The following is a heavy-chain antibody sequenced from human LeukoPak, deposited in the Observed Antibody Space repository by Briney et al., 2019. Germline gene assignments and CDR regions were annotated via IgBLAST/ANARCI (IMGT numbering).Heavy chain of an antibody. CDR1: GYTFTNYT. Sequence: ASVTVSCTASGYTFTNYTINWVRLAPGQGLEWMGWIDTNTGNPTYAQGFAGRFVFSLDTSVTTTYLQISSLKAEDTAVYFCTRGRDTTGYFVYWGQGTLVTVSS. D-gene: IGHD3-22*01. CDR2: IDTNTGNP. CDR3: TRGRDTTGYFVY. V-gene: IGHV7-4-1*02. J-gene: IGHJ4*02.